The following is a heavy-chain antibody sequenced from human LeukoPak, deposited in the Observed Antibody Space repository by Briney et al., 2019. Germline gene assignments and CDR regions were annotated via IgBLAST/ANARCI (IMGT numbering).Heavy chain of an antibody. D-gene: IGHD6-19*01. CDR3: AREGYSSGLDY. CDR2: IYYSGST. V-gene: IGHV4-39*02. CDR1: GGSISSSSYY. Sequence: PSETLSLTCTVSGGSISSSSYYWGWLRQPPGKGLEWIGSIYYSGSTYYNPSLKSQFTISVDTSKNQFSLKLSSVTAADTAVYYCAREGYSSGLDYWGQGTLVTVSS. J-gene: IGHJ4*02.